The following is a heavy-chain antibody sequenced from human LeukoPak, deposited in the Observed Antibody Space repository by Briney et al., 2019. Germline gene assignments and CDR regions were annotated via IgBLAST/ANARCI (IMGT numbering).Heavy chain of an antibody. CDR1: GFTFSSYW. Sequence: GGSLRLSCVGSGFTFSSYWMSWVRQAPGKGLEWVANINQDGSEKYDVDSAKGRFTISRDNAKNSLYLQMNSLRAEDTAVYYCARDRGRYYMDVWGKGTTVTISS. D-gene: IGHD6-25*01. CDR2: INQDGSEK. CDR3: ARDRGRYYMDV. V-gene: IGHV3-7*01. J-gene: IGHJ6*03.